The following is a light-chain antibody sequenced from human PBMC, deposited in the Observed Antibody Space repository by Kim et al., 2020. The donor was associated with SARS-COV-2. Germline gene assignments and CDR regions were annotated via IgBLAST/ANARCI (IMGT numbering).Light chain of an antibody. CDR3: QVWDSSSDQVL. CDR1: NIGGKT. V-gene: IGLV3-21*01. Sequence: SYELTQPPSVSVAPGQTARITCGGNNIGGKTVHWYQQRPGQAPVLVIRYDGDRPSGIPERFSGSNSGNTATLTISRVAAGDEADYYCQVWDSSSDQVLFGGGTQPTVL. CDR2: YDG. J-gene: IGLJ2*01.